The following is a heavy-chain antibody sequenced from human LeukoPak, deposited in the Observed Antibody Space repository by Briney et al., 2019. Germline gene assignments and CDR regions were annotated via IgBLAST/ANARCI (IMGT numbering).Heavy chain of an antibody. V-gene: IGHV3-74*01. CDR1: GFTFSSYW. J-gene: IGHJ4*02. Sequence: GGSLRLSCAASGFTFSSYWMHWVRQAPGKGLVWVSRINSDGSSTSYADSVKGRFTISRDNAKNTLYLQMNSLRAEDTAVYYCAKGPVVATTYFDYWGQGTLVTVSS. D-gene: IGHD5-12*01. CDR2: INSDGSST. CDR3: AKGPVVATTYFDY.